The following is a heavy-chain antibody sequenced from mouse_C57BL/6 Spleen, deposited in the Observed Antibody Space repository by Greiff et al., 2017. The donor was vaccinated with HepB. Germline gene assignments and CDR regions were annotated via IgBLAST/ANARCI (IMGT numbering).Heavy chain of an antibody. D-gene: IGHD2-5*01. CDR3: AREGSFYYSNYDYAMDY. V-gene: IGHV1-53*01. CDR2: INPSNGGT. J-gene: IGHJ4*01. Sequence: QVQLQQPGTELVKPGASVKLSFTSYWMHWVKQRPGQGLEWIGNINPSNGGTNYNEKFKSKATLTVDKSSSTAYMQLSSLTSEDSAVYYCAREGSFYYSNYDYAMDYWGQGTSVTVSS. CDR1: TSYW.